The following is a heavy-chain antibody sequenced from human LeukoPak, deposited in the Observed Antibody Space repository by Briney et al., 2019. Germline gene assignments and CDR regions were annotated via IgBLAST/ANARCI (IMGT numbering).Heavy chain of an antibody. D-gene: IGHD1-20*01. CDR3: VNGITATSG. CDR2: IKTDGSST. CDR1: GFIFSNFW. V-gene: IGHV3-74*01. Sequence: QTGGSVILPCVGSGFIFSNFWMHWVRQAPGKGLMWVSAIKTDGSSTSYVDSVKGRFTISRDNAKNTLYLQMNSLRAEDTAIYYCVNGITATSGWGQGTLVTVSS. J-gene: IGHJ4*02.